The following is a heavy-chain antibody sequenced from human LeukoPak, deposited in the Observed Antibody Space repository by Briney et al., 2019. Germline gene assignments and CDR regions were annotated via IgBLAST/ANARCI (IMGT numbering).Heavy chain of an antibody. Sequence: GGSLRLSCAASGFAFSSYWMHWVCQAPGKGLVWVSRINSDGSSTSYADSVKGRFTISRDNAKNTLYLQMNSLRAEDTAVYYCARVPLGSGWFHYWGQGTLVTVSS. CDR3: ARVPLGSGWFHY. CDR2: INSDGSST. CDR1: GFAFSSYW. J-gene: IGHJ4*02. D-gene: IGHD6-19*01. V-gene: IGHV3-74*01.